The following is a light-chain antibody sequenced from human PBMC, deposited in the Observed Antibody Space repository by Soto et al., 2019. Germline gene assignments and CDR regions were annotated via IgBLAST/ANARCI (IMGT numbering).Light chain of an antibody. Sequence: AIRMTQSPSSLSASTGDRVTITCRASHGISSYLAWYQQKPGKAPKLLIYAAYTLQSGVPSRFSGSGSVTDFTLTISCLQSEDFATYYCHQYYSYPWTFGQGTKVEIK. CDR1: HGISSY. CDR2: AAY. CDR3: HQYYSYPWT. J-gene: IGKJ1*01. V-gene: IGKV1-8*01.